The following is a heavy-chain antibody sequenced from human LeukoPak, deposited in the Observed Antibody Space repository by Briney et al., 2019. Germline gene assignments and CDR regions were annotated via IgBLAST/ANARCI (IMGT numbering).Heavy chain of an antibody. J-gene: IGHJ4*01. CDR2: SDPENGKT. V-gene: IGHV1-24*01. D-gene: IGHD3-16*01. CDR3: AIDTVYYDPPSY. Sequence: ASVKVSCKASGYTFTGYYIHWVRQSPGKGLEWMGGSDPENGKTVYAQNFQGRVTMTEDTSADTAYMELSSLRSEDTAVYYCAIDTVYYDPPSYWGQGTLVTVSS. CDR1: GYTFTGYY.